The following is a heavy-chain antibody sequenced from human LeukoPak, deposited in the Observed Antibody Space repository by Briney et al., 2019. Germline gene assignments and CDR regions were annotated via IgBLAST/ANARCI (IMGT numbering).Heavy chain of an antibody. CDR3: ARLITMIVLPDY. CDR1: GYTFTSYD. V-gene: IGHV1-8*03. D-gene: IGHD3-22*01. Sequence: ASVKVSCKASGYTFTSYDVNWVRQATGQGLEWMGWMNPNSGNTGYAQKFQGRVTITRNTSISTAYMELSSLRSEDTAVYYCARLITMIVLPDYWGQGTLVTVSS. CDR2: MNPNSGNT. J-gene: IGHJ4*02.